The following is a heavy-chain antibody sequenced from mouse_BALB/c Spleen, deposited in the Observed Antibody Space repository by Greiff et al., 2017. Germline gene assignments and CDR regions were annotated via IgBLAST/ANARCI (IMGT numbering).Heavy chain of an antibody. Sequence: QVTLKESGPGILQPSQTLSLTCSFSGFSLSTYGIGVGWIRQPSGKGLEWLAHIWWNDNKYYNTALKSRLTISKDTSNNQVFLKIASVDTADTATKHRARIAHRYDGVDYWGQGTSVTVSS. CDR2: IWWNDNK. CDR1: GFSLSTYGIG. CDR3: ARIAHRYDGVDY. V-gene: IGHV8-11*01. J-gene: IGHJ4*01. D-gene: IGHD2-14*01.